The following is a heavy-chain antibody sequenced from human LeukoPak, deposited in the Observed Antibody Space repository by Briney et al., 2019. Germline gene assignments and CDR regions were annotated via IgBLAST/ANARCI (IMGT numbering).Heavy chain of an antibody. CDR3: SRGGRYTSGSFDY. CDR1: GFTVSSNN. V-gene: IGHV3-66*02. D-gene: IGHD6-19*01. J-gene: IGHJ4*02. Sequence: GGSLRLSCAASGFTVSSNNMNWVRQAPGKGLEWVSGIYSGDNTYYADSVKGRFTISRDNSEDTLYLQMNSLTAEDTAVYHCSRGGRYTSGSFDYWGQGTLVTVSS. CDR2: IYSGDNT.